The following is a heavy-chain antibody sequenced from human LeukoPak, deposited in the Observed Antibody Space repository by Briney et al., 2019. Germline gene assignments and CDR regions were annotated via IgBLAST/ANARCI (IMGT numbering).Heavy chain of an antibody. CDR2: IQYDGSNE. CDR1: GFTFSSYE. CDR3: AKDRCSNGIGCYYYYTDV. Sequence: GGSLRLSCAASGFTFSSYEMNWVRQAPGKGLEWVAYIQYDGSNEQYADSVKGRFSISRDSSKNTLYLQMNSLRAEDTAVYYCAKDRCSNGIGCYYYYTDVWGKGTTVTISS. J-gene: IGHJ6*03. D-gene: IGHD2-8*01. V-gene: IGHV3-30*02.